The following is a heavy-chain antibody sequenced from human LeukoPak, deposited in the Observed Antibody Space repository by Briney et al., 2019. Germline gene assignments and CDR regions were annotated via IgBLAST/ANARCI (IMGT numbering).Heavy chain of an antibody. CDR3: ARNGSSGYMDS. J-gene: IGHJ4*02. CDR1: GYSISSDYY. CDR2: IYQSGST. V-gene: IGHV4-38-2*01. D-gene: IGHD3-22*01. Sequence: SETLSLTCAVSGYSISSDYYWGCIRQPPGKGLEWIGSIYQSGSTSYNPSLKSRVTISVDTSKNQFSLKLSSVTAADTAVYYCARNGSSGYMDSWGQGTLVTVSS.